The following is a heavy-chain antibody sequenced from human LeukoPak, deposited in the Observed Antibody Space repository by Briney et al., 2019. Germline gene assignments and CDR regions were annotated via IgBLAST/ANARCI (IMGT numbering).Heavy chain of an antibody. J-gene: IGHJ2*01. CDR2: IYSGGST. V-gene: IGHV3-66*01. CDR1: GLTVSSNY. D-gene: IGHD6-19*01. Sequence: GGSLRLSCAASGLTVSSNYMNWVRQAPGKGLEWVSAIYSGGSTYYADSVKGRFTISRDKSKNTLYLQMNSLRAEDTAVYYCARDPTYSSGRLTGYFDLWGRGTLVTVSS. CDR3: ARDPTYSSGRLTGYFDL.